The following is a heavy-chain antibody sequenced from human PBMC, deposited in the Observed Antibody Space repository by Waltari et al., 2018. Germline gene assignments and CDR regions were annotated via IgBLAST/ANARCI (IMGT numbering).Heavy chain of an antibody. J-gene: IGHJ3*02. V-gene: IGHV3-23*01. CDR3: AKAGGYSGSYRVFAFDI. CDR1: GFTFSSYE. D-gene: IGHD1-26*01. CDR2: ISSSGSTI. Sequence: EVQLLESGGGLVQPGGSLRLSCAASGFTFSSYEMNWVRQAPGKGLEWVSYISSSGSTIYYADSVKGRFTISRDNSKNTLYLQMNSLRAEDTAVYYCAKAGGYSGSYRVFAFDIWGQGTMVTVSS.